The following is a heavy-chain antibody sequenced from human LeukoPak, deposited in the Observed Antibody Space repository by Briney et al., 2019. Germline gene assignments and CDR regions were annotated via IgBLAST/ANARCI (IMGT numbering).Heavy chain of an antibody. CDR2: IYYSWST. Sequence: SETLSLTCAVSGDSLSSIAYYWGWIRHPPGKGLEWFRYIYYSWSTNYSTSLKSQVRTSVDTSTKQFSQKLSSVTAADTAVDYCATAPRGVVINSDSFDIWGQGTMVTVSS. J-gene: IGHJ3*02. CDR3: ATAPRGVVINSDSFDI. CDR1: GDSLSSIAYY. V-gene: IGHV4-61*05. D-gene: IGHD3-16*01.